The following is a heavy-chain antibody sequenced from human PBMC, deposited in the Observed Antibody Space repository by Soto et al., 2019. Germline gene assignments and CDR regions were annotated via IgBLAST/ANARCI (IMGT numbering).Heavy chain of an antibody. Sequence: GGSLRLSCAASGFTFSSYGMHWVRQAPGKGLEWVAVIWYDGSNKYYADSVKGRFTISRDNSKNTLYLKMNSLRAEDTAVYYCARAPSGGDWQKLGLFDIWGQGTMVTVSS. CDR2: IWYDGSNK. CDR3: ARAPSGGDWQKLGLFDI. D-gene: IGHD2-21*01. V-gene: IGHV3-33*01. CDR1: GFTFSSYG. J-gene: IGHJ3*02.